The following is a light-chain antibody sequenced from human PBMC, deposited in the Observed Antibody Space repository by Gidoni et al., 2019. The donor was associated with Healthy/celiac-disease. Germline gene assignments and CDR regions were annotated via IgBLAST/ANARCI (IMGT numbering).Light chain of an antibody. J-gene: IGLJ2*01. CDR3: QVWDSSSDLVV. CDR1: NNGSKS. V-gene: IGLV3-21*02. Sequence: SYLLTQPPSVSVAPGQTARITCGGNNNGSKSVHWYQQKPGQAPVLVVYDDRDRPSGIPERFSGSNSGNTATLTISRVEAGDEADYYCQVWDSSSDLVVFGGGTKLTVL. CDR2: DDR.